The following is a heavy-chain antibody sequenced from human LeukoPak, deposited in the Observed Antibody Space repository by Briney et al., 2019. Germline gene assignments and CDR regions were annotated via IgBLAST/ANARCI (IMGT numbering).Heavy chain of an antibody. CDR2: TNKDGSEK. CDR1: GFIFTDYW. CDR3: ASGTIVGARGADN. V-gene: IGHV3-7*01. D-gene: IGHD1-26*01. Sequence: GGSLRLSCEASGFIFTDYWMTWARQAPGKGLEWVANTNKDGSEKWYVDSVKGRFTISRDNAKNSLYLQMNSLRAEDTAVYYCASGTIVGARGADNWGQGTLVTVSS. J-gene: IGHJ4*02.